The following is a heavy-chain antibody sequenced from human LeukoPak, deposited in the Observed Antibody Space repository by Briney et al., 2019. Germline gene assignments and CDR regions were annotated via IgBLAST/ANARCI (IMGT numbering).Heavy chain of an antibody. Sequence: SETLSLTCTVSGVSIVSFYWRWIRQPPGKGLDWIGYIYSTGSTNYNPSLKSRVTISVDTSTNQFSLNLSSVTPADTAVYYCARIAVTSGWGYFDYWGQGTLVTVSS. J-gene: IGHJ4*02. D-gene: IGHD6-19*01. CDR1: GVSIVSFY. V-gene: IGHV4-59*01. CDR3: ARIAVTSGWGYFDY. CDR2: IYSTGST.